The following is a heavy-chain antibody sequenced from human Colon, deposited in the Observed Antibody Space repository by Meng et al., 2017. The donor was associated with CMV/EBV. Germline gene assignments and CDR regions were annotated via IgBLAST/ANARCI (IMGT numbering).Heavy chain of an antibody. V-gene: IGHV3-30*18. CDR2: ISYDGSTK. CDR1: GFKFSYHT. CDR3: ANLPVTSGFLRADDY. J-gene: IGHJ4*02. Sequence: GGSLRLSCAASGFKFSYHTIHWVRQAPGKGLEWVALISYDGSTKYYVDSVKGRFNISRDNSDNTVYLQMDSLRAEDSGVYYCANLPVTSGFLRADDYWGQGTLVAVSS. D-gene: IGHD5-12*01.